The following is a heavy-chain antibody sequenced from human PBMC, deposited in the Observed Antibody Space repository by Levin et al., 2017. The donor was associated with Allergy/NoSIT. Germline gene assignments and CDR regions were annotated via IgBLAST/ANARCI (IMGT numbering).Heavy chain of an antibody. CDR1: GFTVSTHY. D-gene: IGHD6-13*01. CDR2: IYSGGST. Sequence: GESLKISCAASGFTVSTHYMSWVRQAPGKGLEWVSVIYSGGSTYYADSVKGRFTISRDNSKNTVYLQMNSLRAEDTAVYYCARIATSGRSWSDNWGQGTLVTVSS. J-gene: IGHJ4*02. CDR3: ARIATSGRSWSDN. V-gene: IGHV3-53*01.